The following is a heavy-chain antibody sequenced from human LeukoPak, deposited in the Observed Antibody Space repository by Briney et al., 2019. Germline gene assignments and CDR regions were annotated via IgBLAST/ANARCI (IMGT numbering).Heavy chain of an antibody. Sequence: SSVKVSCKASGGTFSSYAISWVRQAPGQGLEWMGGIIPIFGTANYAQKFQGRVTITTDESTSTAYMELSSLRSEDTAVYYCARGDYYDSSGEVRPGDAFDIWGQGTLVTASS. CDR3: ARGDYYDSSGEVRPGDAFDI. CDR2: IIPIFGTA. V-gene: IGHV1-69*05. D-gene: IGHD3-22*01. CDR1: GGTFSSYA. J-gene: IGHJ3*02.